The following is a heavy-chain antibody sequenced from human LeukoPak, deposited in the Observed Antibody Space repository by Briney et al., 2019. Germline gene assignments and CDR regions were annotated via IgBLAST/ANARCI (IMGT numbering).Heavy chain of an antibody. CDR3: ARELRSGYYRWIDY. J-gene: IGHJ4*02. CDR2: IHPSGGST. V-gene: IGHV1-46*01. Sequence: GASVKVSFKASGYTFTSYYMHWVRQAPGQGLEWVGIIHPSGGSTSYAQKFQGRVTMTRDTSTSTVYVELSSLRSEDTAVYYCARELRSGYYRWIDYWGQGTLVTVSS. D-gene: IGHD3-3*01. CDR1: GYTFTSYY.